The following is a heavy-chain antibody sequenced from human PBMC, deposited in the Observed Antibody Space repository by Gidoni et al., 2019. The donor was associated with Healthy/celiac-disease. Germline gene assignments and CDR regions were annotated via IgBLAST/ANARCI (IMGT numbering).Heavy chain of an antibody. J-gene: IGHJ4*02. CDR2: INAGNGNT. Sequence: QVQLVQSGAEVKKPGASATVSCKASGYPFTGYAMHWVRRAPGQRLEWMGWINAGNGNTKYSQKFQGRVTITSDTAASTAYMELSSLRSEDTAVYYCERDRGVLAVTTPLDYWGQGTLVTVSS. V-gene: IGHV1-3*01. CDR3: ERDRGVLAVTTPLDY. D-gene: IGHD4-17*01. CDR1: GYPFTGYA.